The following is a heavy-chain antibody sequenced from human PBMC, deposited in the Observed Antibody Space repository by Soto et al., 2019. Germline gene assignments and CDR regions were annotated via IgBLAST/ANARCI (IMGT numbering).Heavy chain of an antibody. Sequence: GASVKVSCKAPGYTFTSYGISWVRQAPGQGLEWMGWISAYNGNTNYAQKLQGRVTMTTDTSTSTAYMELRSLRSDDTAVYYCARDSAGPDYYGMDVWGQGTTVTVSS. V-gene: IGHV1-18*01. D-gene: IGHD1-26*01. J-gene: IGHJ6*02. CDR3: ARDSAGPDYYGMDV. CDR2: ISAYNGNT. CDR1: GYTFTSYG.